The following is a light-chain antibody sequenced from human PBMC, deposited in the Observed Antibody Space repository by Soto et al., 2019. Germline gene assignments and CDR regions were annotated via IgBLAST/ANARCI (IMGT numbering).Light chain of an antibody. CDR2: KTS. J-gene: IGKJ1*01. Sequence: DIHMTQSPSTLSASVGDRVTITCRASQSISIWLAWYQQKPGKAPNRLIYKTSSLESGVPSRFSGSGSGTEVTLTISSLQPDDFATYYCQHWNDYSWTFGQGTKVEVK. V-gene: IGKV1-5*03. CDR1: QSISIW. CDR3: QHWNDYSWT.